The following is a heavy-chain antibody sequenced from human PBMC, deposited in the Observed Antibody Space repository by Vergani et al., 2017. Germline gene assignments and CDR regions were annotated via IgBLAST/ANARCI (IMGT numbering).Heavy chain of an antibody. D-gene: IGHD3-10*01. J-gene: IGHJ5*02. CDR1: GGSMSGYY. CDR2: MYHSGST. Sequence: QVRLQESGPGLVKPSETLSLTCSVSGGSMSGYYWGWIRQPPGKELEWIGYMYHSGSTNYNPSLETRVTISGDTSKNQFSLKLNSVTAADTAVYYCWRVADFYGLGSRLLDLWGQGILVTVSS. V-gene: IGHV4-59*01. CDR3: WRVADFYGLGSRLLDL.